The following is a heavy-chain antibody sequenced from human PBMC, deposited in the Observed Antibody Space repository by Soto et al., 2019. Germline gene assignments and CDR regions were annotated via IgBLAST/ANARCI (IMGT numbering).Heavy chain of an antibody. D-gene: IGHD5-12*01. CDR3: ARRIASAGGYYYYACGV. Sequence: PGESLKIACKGSRYNVDTYWINWVRQTPGKGLEWTGRIDPIDSKTKYSPSLEGHITSSVDKSISTTYLQWSSLKASDTAIYYCARRIASAGGYYYYACGVWGQGTAVTVSS. V-gene: IGHV5-10-1*01. CDR1: RYNVDTYW. CDR2: IDPIDSKT. J-gene: IGHJ6*02.